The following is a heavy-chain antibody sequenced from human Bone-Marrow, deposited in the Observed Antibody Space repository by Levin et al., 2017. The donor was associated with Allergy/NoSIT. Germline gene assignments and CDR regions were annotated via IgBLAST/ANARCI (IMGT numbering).Heavy chain of an antibody. V-gene: IGHV4-39*01. D-gene: IGHD4-17*01. Sequence: RASETLSLTCTVSGGSIGDNYYYWVWIRQPPGKGLEWIASINYSGDTSYNASLKSRVTISVDSSNNQFSLRVTSVTAADTAIYYCARHLYSAGWYGELDYWGQGILVTVSS. CDR1: GGSIGDNYYY. J-gene: IGHJ4*02. CDR3: ARHLYSAGWYGELDY. CDR2: INYSGDT.